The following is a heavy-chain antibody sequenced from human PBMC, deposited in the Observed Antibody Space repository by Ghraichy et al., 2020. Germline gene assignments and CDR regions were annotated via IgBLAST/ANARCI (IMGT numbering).Heavy chain of an antibody. V-gene: IGHV4-39*01. Sequence: SETLSLTCTVSGGSISSSSYYWGWIRQPPGKGLEWIGSIYYSGSTYYNPSLKSRVTISVDTSKNQFSLKLSSVTAADTAVYYCARHKWREVRGVDNWFDPWGQGTLVTVSS. J-gene: IGHJ5*02. CDR3: ARHKWREVRGVDNWFDP. CDR2: IYYSGST. CDR1: GGSISSSSYY. D-gene: IGHD3-10*01.